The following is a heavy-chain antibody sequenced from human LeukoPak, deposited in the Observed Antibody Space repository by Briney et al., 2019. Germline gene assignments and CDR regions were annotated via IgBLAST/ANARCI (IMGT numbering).Heavy chain of an antibody. CDR1: GFTFDDYA. V-gene: IGHV3-9*01. Sequence: GGSLRLSCAASGFTFDDYAMHWVRQAPGKGLEWVSGISWNSGSIGYADSVKGRFTISRDNAKNSLYLQMNSLRAEDTAVYYCARDNGIQLWKRYFDYWGQGTLVTVSS. CDR3: ARDNGIQLWKRYFDY. J-gene: IGHJ4*02. D-gene: IGHD5-18*01. CDR2: ISWNSGSI.